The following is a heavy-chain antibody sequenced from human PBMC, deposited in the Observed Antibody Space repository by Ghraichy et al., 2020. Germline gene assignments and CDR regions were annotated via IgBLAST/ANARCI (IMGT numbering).Heavy chain of an antibody. CDR1: GGSFSGYY. CDR3: ARLPVRTIDSSSTGFDY. Sequence: SETLSLTCAVYGGSFSGYYWSWIRQPPGKGLEWIGEINHSGSTNYNPSLKSRVTISVDTSKNQFSLKLSSVTAADTAVYYCARLPVRTIDSSSTGFDYWGQGTLVTVSA. CDR2: INHSGST. D-gene: IGHD6-13*01. J-gene: IGHJ4*02. V-gene: IGHV4-34*01.